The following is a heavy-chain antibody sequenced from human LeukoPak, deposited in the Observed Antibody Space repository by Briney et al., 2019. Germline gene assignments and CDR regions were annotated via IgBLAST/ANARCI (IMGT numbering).Heavy chain of an antibody. CDR2: ISAYNGNT. J-gene: IGHJ6*02. CDR1: GYTFTSYG. CDR3: ARGAGDYDFWSGYYVYYYYYGMDV. D-gene: IGHD3-3*01. Sequence: ASVKVSCKASGYTFTSYGISWVRQAPGQGLEWMGWISAYNGNTNYAQKLQGRVTMTTDTSTSTAYMELRSLRSDDTAVYYSARGAGDYDFWSGYYVYYYYYGMDVWGQGTTATVSS. V-gene: IGHV1-18*01.